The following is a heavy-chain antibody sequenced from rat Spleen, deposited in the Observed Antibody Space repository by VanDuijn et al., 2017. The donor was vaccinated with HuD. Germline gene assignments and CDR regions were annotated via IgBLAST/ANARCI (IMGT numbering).Heavy chain of an antibody. V-gene: IGHV2-63*01. J-gene: IGHJ4*01. CDR1: GFSLTSYN. CDR3: TRDRPIFDYDGTYYYVMDA. CDR2: MRYIGDT. Sequence: QVQLKESGPGLVQPSQTLSLTCTVSGFSLTSYNVHWVRQPPGKGREWMGRMRYIGDTSYNSALKSRLSISRDTSKNQVFLKMNSLQTDDTGTYYCTRDRPIFDYDGTYYYVMDAWGQGASVTVSS. D-gene: IGHD1-12*02.